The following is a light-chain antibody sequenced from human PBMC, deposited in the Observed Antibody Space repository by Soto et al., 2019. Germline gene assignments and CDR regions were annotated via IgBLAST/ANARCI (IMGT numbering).Light chain of an antibody. CDR1: QSVSSTF. Sequence: EIVLTQSPGSLSLSPGERATLSCRASQSVSSTFFAWYQQRPGQAPRLLMYGASSRATGIPERFSGSGSGPDFTLTISSVEPEDFAVYYCQQFHSAVTFGQGPKVDIK. CDR2: GAS. V-gene: IGKV3-20*01. J-gene: IGKJ1*01. CDR3: QQFHSAVT.